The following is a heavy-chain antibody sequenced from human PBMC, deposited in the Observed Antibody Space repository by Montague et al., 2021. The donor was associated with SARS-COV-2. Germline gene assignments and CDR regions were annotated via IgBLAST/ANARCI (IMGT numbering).Heavy chain of an antibody. J-gene: IGHJ4*02. CDR3: AREGTVPGPRGIYFDD. Sequence: CAISGDSVFSNSAAWNWIRQSPSEGLEWLGRTYYRSKWYTDYAPSAKTRITITPDTSNNQFSLHLNSVTPGDTAVYYCAREGTVPGPRGIYFDDWGQGTLVTVSS. D-gene: IGHD1-1*01. CDR2: TYYRSKWYT. V-gene: IGHV6-1*01. CDR1: GDSVFSNSAA.